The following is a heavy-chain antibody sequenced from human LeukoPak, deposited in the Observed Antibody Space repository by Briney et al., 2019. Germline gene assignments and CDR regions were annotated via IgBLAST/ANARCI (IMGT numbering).Heavy chain of an antibody. CDR1: GFTFSSYG. D-gene: IGHD3-22*01. V-gene: IGHV3-30*19. CDR2: IWYDGSNK. J-gene: IGHJ4*02. Sequence: GGSLRLSCAASGFTFSSYGMHWVRQAPGKGLEWVAVIWYDGSNKYYADSVKGRFTISRDNSKNTLYLRMNSLRAEDTAVYYCARDPSPVGGWVVVAYYFDYWGQGTLVTVSS. CDR3: ARDPSPVGGWVVVAYYFDY.